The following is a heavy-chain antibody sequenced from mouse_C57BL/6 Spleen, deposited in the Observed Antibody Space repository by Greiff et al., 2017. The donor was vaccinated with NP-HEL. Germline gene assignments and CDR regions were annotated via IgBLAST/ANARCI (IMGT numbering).Heavy chain of an antibody. CDR2: IWSDGST. V-gene: IGHV2-6*03. CDR1: GFSLTSYG. Sequence: VKVVESGPGLVAPSQSLSITCTVSGFSLTSYGVHWVRQPPGKGLEWLVVIWSDGSTTYNSALKSRLSISKDNSKSQVFLKMNSLQTDDTAMYYCAREDSSGYYFDYWGQGTTLTVSS. CDR3: AREDSSGYYFDY. J-gene: IGHJ2*01. D-gene: IGHD3-2*02.